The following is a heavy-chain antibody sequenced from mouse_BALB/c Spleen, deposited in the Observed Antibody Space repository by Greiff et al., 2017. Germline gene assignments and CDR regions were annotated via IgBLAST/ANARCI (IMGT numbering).Heavy chain of an antibody. J-gene: IGHJ3*01. V-gene: IGHV5-17*02. CDR2: ISSGSRTI. CDR1: GFTFSSFG. CDR3: ARGGITTVDY. Sequence: EVQLVESGGGLVQPGGSRKLSCAASGFTFSSFGMHWVRQAPEKGLEWVAYISSGSRTIYYADTVKGRFTISRDNPKNTLFLQMTSLRSEDTAMYYCARGGITTVDYWGQGTLVTVSA. D-gene: IGHD1-1*01.